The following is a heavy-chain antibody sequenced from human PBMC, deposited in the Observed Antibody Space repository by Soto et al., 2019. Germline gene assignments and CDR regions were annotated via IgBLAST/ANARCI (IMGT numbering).Heavy chain of an antibody. CDR2: INAGNGNT. CDR1: GYTFTSYA. J-gene: IGHJ4*02. V-gene: IGHV1-3*01. Sequence: ASVKVSCKASGYTFTSYAMHWVRQAPGQRLEWMAWINAGNGNTKYSQKFQGRLTITRDTSASTAYMELSSLRSEDTSVYYCARTTLALTRVVVPAAPDYWGQGTLVTVSS. CDR3: ARTTLALTRVVVPAAPDY. D-gene: IGHD2-2*01.